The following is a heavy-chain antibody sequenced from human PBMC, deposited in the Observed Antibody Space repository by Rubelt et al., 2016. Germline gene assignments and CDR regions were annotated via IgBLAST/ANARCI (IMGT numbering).Heavy chain of an antibody. V-gene: IGHV3-11*04. CDR2: ISSSGSTI. CDR3: AKEGGDTPTVLPGAIDH. D-gene: IGHD5-18*01. CDR1: GFTFSDYY. J-gene: IGHJ4*02. Sequence: GSGGALVQPGGSLRLSCAASGFTFSDYYMSWIRQAPGKGLEWVSYISSSGSTIYYADSVKGRFTISRDNAYNSLYLQMDNLRPEDTAVYYCAKEGGDTPTVLPGAIDHWGQGTLVTVSS.